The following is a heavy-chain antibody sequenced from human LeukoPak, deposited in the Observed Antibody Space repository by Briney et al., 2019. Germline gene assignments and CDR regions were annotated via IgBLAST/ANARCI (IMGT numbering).Heavy chain of an antibody. CDR1: GYTFTSYA. Sequence: ASVKVSCKASGYTFTSYAMHWVRQAPGQRLEWMGWINAGNGNTKYSQEFQGRVTITRDTSASTAYMELSSLRSEDTAVYYCARVVGLRYYYYMDVWGKGTTVTISS. J-gene: IGHJ6*03. D-gene: IGHD3-3*01. CDR2: INAGNGNT. V-gene: IGHV1-3*03. CDR3: ARVVGLRYYYYMDV.